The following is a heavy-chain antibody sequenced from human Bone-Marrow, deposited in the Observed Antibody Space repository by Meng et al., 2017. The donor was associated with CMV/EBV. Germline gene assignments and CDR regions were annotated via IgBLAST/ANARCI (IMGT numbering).Heavy chain of an antibody. V-gene: IGHV1-2*02. CDR3: ARDGEYCSGGSCQNYYYYGMDV. J-gene: IGHJ6*02. CDR1: GYTFTGYY. D-gene: IGHD2-15*01. CDR2: INPNSGGT. Sequence: ASVKVSCKASGYTFTGYYMHWVRQAPGQGLEWMGWINPNSGGTNYAQKFQGRVTMTTDTSTSTAYMELRSLRSDDTAVYYCARDGEYCSGGSCQNYYYYGMDVWGQRTTVTVSS.